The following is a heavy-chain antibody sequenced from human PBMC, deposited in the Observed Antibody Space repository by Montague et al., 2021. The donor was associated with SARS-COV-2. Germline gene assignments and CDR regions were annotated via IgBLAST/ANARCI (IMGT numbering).Heavy chain of an antibody. CDR2: INHSGST. J-gene: IGHJ4*02. V-gene: IGHV4-39*07. Sequence: SETLSLTCAVYGGSISSSSYYWGWIRQPPGKGLEWIGEINHSGSTNYNPSLKSRVTISVDTSKNQFSLKLSSVTAADTAVYYCARGYQLRFLEWSSRQSTFDYWGQGTLVTASS. CDR1: GGSISSSSYY. D-gene: IGHD3-3*01. CDR3: ARGYQLRFLEWSSRQSTFDY.